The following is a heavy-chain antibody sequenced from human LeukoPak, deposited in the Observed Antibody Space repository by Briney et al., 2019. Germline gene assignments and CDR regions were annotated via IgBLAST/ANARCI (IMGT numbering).Heavy chain of an antibody. CDR2: ISGSGGST. CDR3: TRDYEITTVDTRFDY. J-gene: IGHJ4*02. V-gene: IGHV3-23*01. D-gene: IGHD1-1*01. CDR1: GFTFSSYA. Sequence: PGGSLRLSCAASGFTFSSYAMSWVRQAPGKGLEWVSAISGSGGSTYYADSVKGRFTISRDNSKNTLYLQMNSLRTEDTGVYYCTRDYEITTVDTRFDYWGQGTLVTVSS.